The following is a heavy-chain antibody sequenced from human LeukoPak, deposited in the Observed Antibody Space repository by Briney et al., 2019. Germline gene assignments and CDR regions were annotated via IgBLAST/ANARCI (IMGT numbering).Heavy chain of an antibody. CDR1: GFSFSSYG. Sequence: GGSLRLSCAASGFSFSSYGMSWVRQAPGKGLESVAAISGSGGGKYYADSVKGRFTISRDNAKNTLYLQMNSLRAEDTAIYYCAKAKKLWLLDYWGQGTLVAVSS. V-gene: IGHV3-23*01. D-gene: IGHD6-19*01. CDR2: ISGSGGGK. CDR3: AKAKKLWLLDY. J-gene: IGHJ4*02.